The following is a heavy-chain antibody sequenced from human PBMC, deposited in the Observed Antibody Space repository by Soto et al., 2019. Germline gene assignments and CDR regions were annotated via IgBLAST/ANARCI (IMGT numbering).Heavy chain of an antibody. V-gene: IGHV3-13*01. Sequence: GGSLRLSCAASGFTFSVYDMHWVRQATGKGLEWVSAIGTAGDTYYPGSVKGRFTISGENAKNSLYLQMNSLRAEDTAVYDCVRDSLLDYWGQGTLVTVSS. CDR2: IGTAGDT. D-gene: IGHD2-8*02. J-gene: IGHJ4*02. CDR1: GFTFSVYD. CDR3: VRDSLLDY.